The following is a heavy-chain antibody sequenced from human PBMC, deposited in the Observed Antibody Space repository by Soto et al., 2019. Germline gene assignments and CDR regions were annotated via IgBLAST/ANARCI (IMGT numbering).Heavy chain of an antibody. J-gene: IGHJ6*02. CDR2: ISAYNGNT. D-gene: IGHD1-7*01. V-gene: IGHV1-18*01. CDR3: ARGTLSELELQNGMDV. CDR1: GYTFTSYG. Sequence: VASVKVSCKASGYTFTSYGISWVRQAPGQGLEWMGWISAYNGNTNYAQKLQGRVTMTTDTSTSTAYMELRSLRSDDTAVYYCARGTLSELELQNGMDVWGQGTTVTVSS.